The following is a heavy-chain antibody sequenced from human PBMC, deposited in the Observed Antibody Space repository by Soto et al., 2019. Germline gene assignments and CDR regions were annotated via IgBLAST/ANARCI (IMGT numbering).Heavy chain of an antibody. D-gene: IGHD1-1*01. CDR2: INGYTGNT. CDR1: GYTFTSYG. V-gene: IGHV1-18*01. Sequence: QVQLVQSGAEVKKPGASVKVSCKASGYTFTSYGLSWVRQAPGQGLEWMGWINGYTGNTNYAQKFQGRVTMTTDTSTNTAYLDLWTLISDDTAVYYCARSWVTGNGGIDVWGQGTTVTVSS. J-gene: IGHJ6*02. CDR3: ARSWVTGNGGIDV.